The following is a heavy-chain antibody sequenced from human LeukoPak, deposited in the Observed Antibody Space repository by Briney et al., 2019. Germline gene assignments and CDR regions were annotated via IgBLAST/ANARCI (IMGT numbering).Heavy chain of an antibody. V-gene: IGHV4-30-2*01. CDR2: IYHSGST. D-gene: IGHD3-22*01. J-gene: IGHJ1*01. CDR1: GGSISSGGYS. Sequence: SETLSLTCTVSGGSISSGGYSWSWIRQPPGKGLEWIGYIYHSGSTYYNPSLKSRVTISVDRSKNQFSLKLSSVTAADTAVYYCARVRLNGYYDSSGHTLGYFQHWGQGTLVTVSS. CDR3: ARVRLNGYYDSSGHTLGYFQH.